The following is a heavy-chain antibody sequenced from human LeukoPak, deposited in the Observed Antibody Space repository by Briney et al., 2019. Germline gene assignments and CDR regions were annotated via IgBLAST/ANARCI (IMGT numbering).Heavy chain of an antibody. CDR1: GFTFSSYA. CDR2: ISGSGGST. Sequence: PGGSLRLSCAASGFTFSSYAMSWVRQAPGKGLEWVSAISGSGGSTYYADSVKGRFTISRDNSKNTLYLQMNSLRAEDTAVYYCARHMIVVVIRYYYGMDVWGQGTTVTVSS. J-gene: IGHJ6*02. CDR3: ARHMIVVVIRYYYGMDV. D-gene: IGHD3-22*01. V-gene: IGHV3-23*01.